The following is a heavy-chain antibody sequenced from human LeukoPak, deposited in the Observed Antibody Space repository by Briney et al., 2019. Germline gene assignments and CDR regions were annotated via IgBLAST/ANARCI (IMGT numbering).Heavy chain of an antibody. CDR2: IIPIFGTA. Sequence: GASVKVSCKASGGTFSSYAISWVRQAPGQGLEWMGGIIPIFGTANYAQKFQGRVTITTDESTSTAYMELSRLRSDDTAVYYYARGLGYCSSTSCYSFLDDYWGQGTLVTVSS. CDR1: GGTFSSYA. CDR3: ARGLGYCSSTSCYSFLDDY. V-gene: IGHV1-69*05. D-gene: IGHD2-2*02. J-gene: IGHJ4*02.